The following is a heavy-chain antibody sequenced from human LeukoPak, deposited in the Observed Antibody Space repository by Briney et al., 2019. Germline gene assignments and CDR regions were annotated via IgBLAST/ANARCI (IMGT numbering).Heavy chain of an antibody. CDR2: IYSDGST. V-gene: IGHV3-53*01. CDR1: GFTVSSNY. J-gene: IGHJ3*02. Sequence: LGGSLRLSCAASGFTVSSNYMSWVRQAPGKGLEWVSVIYSDGSTYYADSVKGRFTFSRDISKNTLYLQMDSLRVEDTAVYYCASFIVVIPVAMRGDAFDIWGQGTVVTVSS. D-gene: IGHD2-2*01. CDR3: ASFIVVIPVAMRGDAFDI.